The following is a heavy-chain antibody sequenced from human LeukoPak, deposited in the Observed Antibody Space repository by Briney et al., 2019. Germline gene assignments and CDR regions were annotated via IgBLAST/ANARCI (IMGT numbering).Heavy chain of an antibody. CDR2: IYHSGST. D-gene: IGHD2-2*01. Sequence: SQTLSLTCTVSGGSISSGGYYWSWIRQPPGKGLEWIGEIYHSGSTNYNPSLKSRVTIPVDKSKNQFSLKLSSVTAADTAVYYCASPPADYCSSTSCSGYWGQGTLVTVSS. V-gene: IGHV4-30-2*01. J-gene: IGHJ4*02. CDR1: GGSISSGGYY. CDR3: ASPPADYCSSTSCSGY.